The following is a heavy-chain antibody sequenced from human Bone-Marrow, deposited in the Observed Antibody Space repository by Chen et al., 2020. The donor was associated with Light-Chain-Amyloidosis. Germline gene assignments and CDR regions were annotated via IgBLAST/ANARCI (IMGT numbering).Heavy chain of an antibody. D-gene: IGHD6-13*01. CDR3: AKGYSSSWYGGKWFDP. CDR1: GGSIRSYY. CDR2: FYYSGSI. V-gene: IGHV4-59*01. J-gene: IGHJ5*02. Sequence: QVQLQESGPGLVKPAETLSLTCTVPGGSIRSYYWSWIRQPPGKGLEWIGYFYYSGSIDYNPPFKSRVTISVDTSKNQVSLNLSSVTAADTAVYYCAKGYSSSWYGGKWFDPWGQGTLVTVSS.